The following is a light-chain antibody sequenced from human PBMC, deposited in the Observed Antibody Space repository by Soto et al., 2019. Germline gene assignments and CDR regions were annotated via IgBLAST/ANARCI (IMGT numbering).Light chain of an antibody. V-gene: IGKV3-20*01. CDR2: GTS. CDR1: QGVSSNY. J-gene: IGKJ1*01. Sequence: EIVLTQSPGTLSLSPGERATLSCRASQGVSSNYLAWYQQKSGQAPRLLLYGTSSRATGIQERFSGSGSGTDFTLTIRRLEPEDFAVYYCKQYGSSPRTFGQGTKVDIK. CDR3: KQYGSSPRT.